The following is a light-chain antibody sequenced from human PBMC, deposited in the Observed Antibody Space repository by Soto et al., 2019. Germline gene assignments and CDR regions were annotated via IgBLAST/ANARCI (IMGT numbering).Light chain of an antibody. CDR1: SSDVGGYNY. CDR2: DVS. CDR3: SSYSAGSTYV. V-gene: IGLV2-14*03. Sequence: QSALTQPASVSGSPGQSITISCTGTSSDVGGYNYVSWYQHHPGKAPKLMIFDVSNRPSGVSNRFSGSKSGNTASLTISAVLADDEADYYCSSYSAGSTYVFGRGTKVTVL. J-gene: IGLJ1*01.